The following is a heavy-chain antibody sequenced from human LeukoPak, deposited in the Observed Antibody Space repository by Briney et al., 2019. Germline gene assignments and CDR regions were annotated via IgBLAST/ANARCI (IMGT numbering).Heavy chain of an antibody. V-gene: IGHV3-48*03. D-gene: IGHD4-11*01. J-gene: IGHJ4*02. Sequence: GGSLRLSCAASGFTFDIYEMNWVRQAPGRGLEWISYISSDRNVIYYADSVKGRFTISRDNAKYSLYLQMNSLRAEDTAVYYCAGSKYPEPQDLNFWGQGTLVAVSS. CDR1: GFTFDIYE. CDR3: AGSKYPEPQDLNF. CDR2: ISSDRNVI.